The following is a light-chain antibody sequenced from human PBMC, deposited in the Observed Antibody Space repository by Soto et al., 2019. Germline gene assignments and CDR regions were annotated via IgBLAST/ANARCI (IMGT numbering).Light chain of an antibody. Sequence: QSALTQPASVSGSPGQSITIACTGISTDVENYNFVSWYQQHPGKVPKLIIYEDSKRPSGISDRFSGSKSGNSASLTISGLQAEDEADYYCCSHAGFNTPYVFAPGTKLTVL. V-gene: IGLV2-23*01. CDR3: CSHAGFNTPYV. CDR2: EDS. J-gene: IGLJ1*01. CDR1: STDVENYNF.